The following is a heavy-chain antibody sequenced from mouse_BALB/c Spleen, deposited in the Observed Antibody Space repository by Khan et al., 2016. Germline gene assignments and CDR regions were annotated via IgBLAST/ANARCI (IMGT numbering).Heavy chain of an antibody. CDR1: GFTFSTYA. J-gene: IGHJ2*01. D-gene: IGHD1-1*01. V-gene: IGHV5-6-5*01. CDR2: ISSGGTT. CDR3: ARCFTTVVDYVDY. Sequence: EVELVESGGGLVKPGGSLKLSCAASGFTFSTYAMPWVRQTPEKRLEWVASISSGGTTYYPDSLKGRFTISRDNARNILYVQMSSLRSEGAAMYYCARCFTTVVDYVDYWGQGTTLTVSS.